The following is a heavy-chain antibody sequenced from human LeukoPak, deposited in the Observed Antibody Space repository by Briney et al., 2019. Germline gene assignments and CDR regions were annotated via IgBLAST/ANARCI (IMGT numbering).Heavy chain of an antibody. J-gene: IGHJ4*02. CDR1: GFTFSGSN. D-gene: IGHD4-11*01. CDR3: TRSSPPPDYTNAPPFDY. CDR2: IGSKANNYAT. V-gene: IGHV3-73*01. Sequence: PGGSLRLSCAASGFTFSGSNIHWVRQASGKGLEWVGRIGSKANNYATAYAASVKGRFTISRDDSKHTAYLQMNSLKTEDTAVYYCTRSSPPPDYTNAPPFDYWGQGTLVTVSS.